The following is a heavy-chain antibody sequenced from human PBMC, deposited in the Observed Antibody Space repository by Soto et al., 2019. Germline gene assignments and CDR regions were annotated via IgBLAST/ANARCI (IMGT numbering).Heavy chain of an antibody. D-gene: IGHD2-15*01. V-gene: IGHV4-31*03. CDR3: ARTKCSGGSCYSWSLDY. Sequence: SETLSLTCTVSGGSITTGGYYWSWIRQLPGKGLEWTGHRYYSESTYYNPSLKSRVSISLDMSKNQFSLKLSFVTAADTAMYYCARTKCSGGSCYSWSLDYWGQGTPVTVSS. CDR1: GGSITTGGYY. J-gene: IGHJ4*02. CDR2: RYYSEST.